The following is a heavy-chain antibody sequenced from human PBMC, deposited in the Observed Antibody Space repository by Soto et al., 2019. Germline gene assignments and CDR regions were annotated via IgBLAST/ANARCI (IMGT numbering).Heavy chain of an antibody. J-gene: IGHJ4*02. D-gene: IGHD6-19*01. V-gene: IGHV3-23*01. CDR3: ARLYSSAWYGPGRY. CDR1: GFTFTSYA. CDR2: ISGGGGST. Sequence: GGSLRLSCAASGFTFTSYAMSWVRQAPGKGLEWVSGISGGGGSTYYAASVKGRFTISRDNSKSTLYLQMNSLGAEDTAVYYCARLYSSAWYGPGRYWGQGTLVTVSS.